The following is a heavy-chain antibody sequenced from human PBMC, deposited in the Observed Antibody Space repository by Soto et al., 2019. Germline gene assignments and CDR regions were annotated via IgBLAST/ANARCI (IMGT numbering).Heavy chain of an antibody. CDR2: ISGSGDTT. CDR3: AKDEFDILTGYYYYFDY. D-gene: IGHD3-9*01. Sequence: PGGSLRLSCAASGFPFNNYAMRWVRQAPGKGLEWVSGISGSGDTTYYADSVKGRFTISRDNSKNTLYLQMNSLRAEDTAVYYCAKDEFDILTGYYYYFDYWGQGTLVTVSA. V-gene: IGHV3-23*01. J-gene: IGHJ4*02. CDR1: GFPFNNYA.